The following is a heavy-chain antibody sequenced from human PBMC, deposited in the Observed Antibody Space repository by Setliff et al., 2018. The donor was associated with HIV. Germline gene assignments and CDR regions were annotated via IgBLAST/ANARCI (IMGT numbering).Heavy chain of an antibody. J-gene: IGHJ5*02. D-gene: IGHD2-2*01. V-gene: IGHV4-59*02. Sequence: PSETLSLTCTVSGGSVSDYFWNWIRQPPGKGLEWIGYIYYSGSTNYNPSLESRVSISVDTSKNQFSLRLSSVTAADTAVYYCARRPPRYCSSISCYRDWFDPWGQGTLVTVSS. CDR2: IYYSGST. CDR3: ARRPPRYCSSISCYRDWFDP. CDR1: GGSVSDYF.